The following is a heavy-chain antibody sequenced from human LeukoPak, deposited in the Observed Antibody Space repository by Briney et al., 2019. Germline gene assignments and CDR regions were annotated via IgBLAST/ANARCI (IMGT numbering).Heavy chain of an antibody. CDR2: IKQDGSET. Sequence: GGSLRLSCAVSRINFNSYWMTWVRQAPGKGLEWVANIKQDGSETYYMDSVKGRFSISRDNAKNSLYLQMNSLRAEDTAVHYCARALSDFWTGYFFDSWGQGTLVTVSS. CDR1: RINFNSYW. CDR3: ARALSDFWTGYFFDS. D-gene: IGHD3/OR15-3a*01. V-gene: IGHV3-7*01. J-gene: IGHJ4*02.